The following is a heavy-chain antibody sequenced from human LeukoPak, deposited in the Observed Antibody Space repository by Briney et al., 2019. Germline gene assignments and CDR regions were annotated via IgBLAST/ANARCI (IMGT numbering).Heavy chain of an antibody. Sequence: GGSLTLSCAASGLAFSTYGMHWVRQAPGKGLEWVAVIWSDGSNKYYADSVKGRFTISRDNSKNTLYLQMSSLRAEDTAVYYCASAAGPFDHWGQGTLVTVSS. CDR3: ASAAGPFDH. J-gene: IGHJ4*02. V-gene: IGHV3-33*01. CDR2: IWSDGSNK. CDR1: GLAFSTYG. D-gene: IGHD6-13*01.